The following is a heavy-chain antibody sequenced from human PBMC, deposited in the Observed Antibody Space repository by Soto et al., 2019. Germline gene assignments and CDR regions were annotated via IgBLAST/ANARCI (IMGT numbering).Heavy chain of an antibody. V-gene: IGHV4-4*01. D-gene: IGHD2-21*01. CDR1: GDPISSSNW. CDR2: IYLPGSA. CDR3: VRNGRWCLDY. J-gene: IGHJ4*02. Sequence: QVQLQESGPGLVKPSGTLSLTCAVSGDPISSSNWWSWVRQPPGKGLEWIGQIYLPGSATYNPSLKSRVTMPVDKSKNQFSLHLTSVTAADTAVYCCVRNGRWCLDYWGQGILVTVSS.